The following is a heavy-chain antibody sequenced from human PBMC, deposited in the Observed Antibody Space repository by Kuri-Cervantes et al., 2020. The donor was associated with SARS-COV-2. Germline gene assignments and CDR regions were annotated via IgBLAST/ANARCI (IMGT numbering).Heavy chain of an antibody. V-gene: IGHV3-49*04. CDR2: IRSKAYGGTT. CDR3: TRDDFWSGYYVY. D-gene: IGHD3-3*01. CDR1: GFTFSSYS. J-gene: IGHJ4*02. Sequence: GESLKISCAASGFTFSSYSMNWVRQAPGKGLEWVGFIRSKAYGGTTEYAASVKGRFTISRDDSKSIAYLQMSSLKTEDTAVYYCTRDDFWSGYYVYWGQGTLVTVSS.